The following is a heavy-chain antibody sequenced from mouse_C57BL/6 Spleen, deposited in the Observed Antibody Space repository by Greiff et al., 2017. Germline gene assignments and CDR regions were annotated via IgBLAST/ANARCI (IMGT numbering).Heavy chain of an antibody. V-gene: IGHV1-15*01. D-gene: IGHD1-1*01. CDR1: GYTFTDYE. Sequence: VQLQQSGAELVRPGASVTLSCKASGYTFTDYEMHWVKQTPVNGLEWMGDIDPETGGTAYNQKFKGKVILTAAKSSSTANMELRSLTSEDSAVYYCTRDYYGSSYVEYFDVWGTGTTVTVSS. J-gene: IGHJ1*03. CDR2: IDPETGGT. CDR3: TRDYYGSSYVEYFDV.